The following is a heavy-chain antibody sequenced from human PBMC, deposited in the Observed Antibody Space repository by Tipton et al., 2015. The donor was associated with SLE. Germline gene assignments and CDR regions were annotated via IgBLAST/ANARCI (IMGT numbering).Heavy chain of an antibody. CDR1: GYSISSGYY. Sequence: TLSLTCSVSGYSISSGYYWGWIRQPPGKGLEWIGSLFHSGTTYYNPSLNSRVTISLDTSKNQFSLKVNSVTAADTAVYYCSSLLWGGWPFDHWGQGTLVTVSS. CDR3: SSLLWGGWPFDH. D-gene: IGHD6-19*01. CDR2: LFHSGTT. V-gene: IGHV4-38-2*02. J-gene: IGHJ4*02.